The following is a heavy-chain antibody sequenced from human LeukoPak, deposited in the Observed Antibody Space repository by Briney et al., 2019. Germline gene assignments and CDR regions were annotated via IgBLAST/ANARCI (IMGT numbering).Heavy chain of an antibody. CDR2: ISSSGSTI. D-gene: IGHD3-22*01. J-gene: IGHJ4*02. CDR3: ATSHEMDSSSYYYVY. Sequence: GGSLRLSCAASGFTFSSYSMNWVRQAPGKGLEWVSYISSSGSTIYYADSVKGRFTISRDNAKNSLYLQMNSLRAEDTAVYYCATSHEMDSSSYYYVYWGQGTLVTVSS. V-gene: IGHV3-48*04. CDR1: GFTFSSYS.